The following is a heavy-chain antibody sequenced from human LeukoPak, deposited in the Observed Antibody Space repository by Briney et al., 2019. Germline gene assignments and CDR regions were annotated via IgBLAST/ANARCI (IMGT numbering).Heavy chain of an antibody. CDR2: INHSGST. J-gene: IGHJ5*02. D-gene: IGHD6-13*01. V-gene: IGHV4-34*01. CDR1: GFTFSSYG. Sequence: LRLSCAASGFTFSSYGMHWVRQPPGKGLEWIGEINHSGSTNYNPSLKSRVTISVDTSKNQFSLKLSSVTAADTAVYYCARRGGIVYSSSWYGTYWFDPWGQGTLVTVSS. CDR3: ARRGGIVYSSSWYGTYWFDP.